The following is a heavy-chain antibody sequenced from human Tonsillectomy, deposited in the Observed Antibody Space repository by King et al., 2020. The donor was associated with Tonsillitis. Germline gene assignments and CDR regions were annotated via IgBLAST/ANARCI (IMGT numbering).Heavy chain of an antibody. CDR3: ARDPSSGWDFDY. Sequence: MQLVQSGGGVVQPGRSLRLSCAASGFTLSNYGMHWVRQAPGKGLEWVAVISIDGRNKYYADSVKGRFTISRDNSKTTLYLQMNSLRVEDTAVYFCARDPSSGWDFDYWGQGTLVTVSS. V-gene: IGHV3-33*05. CDR2: ISIDGRNK. D-gene: IGHD6-19*01. J-gene: IGHJ4*02. CDR1: GFTLSNYG.